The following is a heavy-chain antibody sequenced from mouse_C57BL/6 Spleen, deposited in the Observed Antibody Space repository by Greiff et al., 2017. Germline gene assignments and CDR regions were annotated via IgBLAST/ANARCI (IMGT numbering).Heavy chain of an antibody. CDR1: GYTFTSYT. Sequence: QVQLQQSGAELARPGASVKMSCKASGYTFTSYTMHWVKQRPGQGLEWIGYINPSSGYTKYNQKFKDKATLTADKSSSTAYMQLSRLTSEDSAVYNCASSWFAYWGQGTLVTVSA. V-gene: IGHV1-4*01. CDR3: ASSWFAY. J-gene: IGHJ3*01. CDR2: INPSSGYT.